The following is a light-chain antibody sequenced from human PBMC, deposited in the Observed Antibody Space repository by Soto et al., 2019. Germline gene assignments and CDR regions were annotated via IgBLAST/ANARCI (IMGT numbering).Light chain of an antibody. J-gene: IGLJ2*01. CDR2: DVS. V-gene: IGLV2-14*01. CDR3: SSYTSSSTLDV. CDR1: SSDVGGYNY. Sequence: QSVLTQPASVSGSPGQSITISCTGTSSDVGGYNYVSWYQQHPGKAPKLMIYDVSNRPSGVSNRFSGSKSGNTASLTISGLQAEDEADDYCSSYTSSSTLDVFGGGTKLTVL.